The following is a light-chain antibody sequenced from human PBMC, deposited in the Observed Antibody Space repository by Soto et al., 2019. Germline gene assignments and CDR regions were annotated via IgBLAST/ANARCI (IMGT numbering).Light chain of an antibody. CDR2: EVS. J-gene: IGLJ1*01. CDR3: SSYAGSNXXV. CDR1: SSDVGGYNY. Sequence: QSVLTQPPSASGSPGQSVTISCTGTSSDVGGYNYVSWYQQHPGKAPKLMIYEVSKRPSGVPDRFSGSKSGNTASLTVSGLQAEDEADYYCSSYAGSNXXVFGTGX. V-gene: IGLV2-8*01.